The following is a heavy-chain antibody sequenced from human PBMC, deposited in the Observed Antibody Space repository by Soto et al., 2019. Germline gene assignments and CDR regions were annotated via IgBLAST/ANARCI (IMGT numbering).Heavy chain of an antibody. D-gene: IGHD6-13*01. CDR3: ARAGNTGIAATDY. V-gene: IGHV1-69*13. CDR2: IIPIFGTA. CDR1: GGTFSSYA. J-gene: IGHJ4*02. Sequence: SVKVSCKASGGTFSSYAISWVRQAPGQGLEWMGGIIPIFGTANYAQKFQGRVTITADESTSTAYMELSSLRSGDTAVYYCARAGNTGIAATDYWGQGTLVTVSS.